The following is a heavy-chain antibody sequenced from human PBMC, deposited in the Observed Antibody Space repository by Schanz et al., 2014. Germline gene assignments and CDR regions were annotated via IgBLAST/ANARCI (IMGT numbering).Heavy chain of an antibody. Sequence: QVQLVQSGAEVRKPGSSVRVSCKASGGTFTSYAFSWVRQAPGQGLEWMGRIIPIVDITNYAQKFLGRVTTTADTSTSTAYRERKSLRSADTAAYYCATIGVNDYWRFGLDLWGQGTTVTVSS. CDR1: GGTFTSYA. V-gene: IGHV1-69*04. CDR2: IIPIVDIT. D-gene: IGHD3-16*01. CDR3: ATIGVNDYWRFGLDL. J-gene: IGHJ6*02.